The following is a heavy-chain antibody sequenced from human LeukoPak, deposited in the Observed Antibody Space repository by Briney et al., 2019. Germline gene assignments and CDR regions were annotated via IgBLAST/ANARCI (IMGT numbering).Heavy chain of an antibody. J-gene: IGHJ4*02. CDR2: IYYSGST. Sequence: SETLSLTCTVSGGSISSYYWSWIRQPPGKGLEWIGYIYYSGSTNYNPSLKSRVTISVDTSKNQFSLKLGSVTAADTAVYYCARGDHYDILTGYYTAIFDYWGQGTLVTVSS. CDR1: GGSISSYY. D-gene: IGHD3-9*01. V-gene: IGHV4-59*08. CDR3: ARGDHYDILTGYYTAIFDY.